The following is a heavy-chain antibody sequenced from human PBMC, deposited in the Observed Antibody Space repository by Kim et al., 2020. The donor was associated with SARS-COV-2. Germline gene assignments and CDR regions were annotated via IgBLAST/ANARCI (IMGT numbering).Heavy chain of an antibody. CDR1: GGSISSSNW. CDR3: ARGVWDYYGSGCGDAFDI. V-gene: IGHV4-4*02. CDR2: SYHSGST. Sequence: SETLSLTCAVSGGSISSSNWWSWFRQPPGKGLEWIGESYHSGSTNYNPSLKSRVTISVDKSKKQFSLKLSSVTAADTAVYYCARGVWDYYGSGCGDAFDIWGARETGSVSS. D-gene: IGHD3-10*01. J-gene: IGHJ3*02.